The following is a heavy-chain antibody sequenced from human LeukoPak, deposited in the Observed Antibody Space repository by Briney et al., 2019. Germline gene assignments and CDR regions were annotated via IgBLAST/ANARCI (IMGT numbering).Heavy chain of an antibody. Sequence: SETLSLTCTVSGGSISSSSYYWGWIRQPPGKGLEWIGSIYYSGSTYYNPSLKSRVTISVDTSKNQFSLKLSSVTAADTAVYYCAKAGYSGYPLDYYFDYWGQGTLVTVSS. CDR2: IYYSGST. D-gene: IGHD5-12*01. V-gene: IGHV4-39*07. CDR3: AKAGYSGYPLDYYFDY. CDR1: GGSISSSSYY. J-gene: IGHJ4*02.